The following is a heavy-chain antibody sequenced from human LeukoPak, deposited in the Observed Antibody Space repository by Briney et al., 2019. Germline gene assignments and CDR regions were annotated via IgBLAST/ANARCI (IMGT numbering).Heavy chain of an antibody. D-gene: IGHD1-26*01. CDR1: GYTFSDYY. CDR3: ARPIRGSYVEDAFDM. CDR2: INPSSGGT. V-gene: IGHV1-2*02. J-gene: IGHJ3*02. Sequence: ASVKVSCKTSGYTFSDYYLHWVRQAPGQGLEWMGWINPSSGGTKYGQKFQGRVTMTRDTSISTGYMELSRLRSDDTAVYYCARPIRGSYVEDAFDMWGQGTMVTVSA.